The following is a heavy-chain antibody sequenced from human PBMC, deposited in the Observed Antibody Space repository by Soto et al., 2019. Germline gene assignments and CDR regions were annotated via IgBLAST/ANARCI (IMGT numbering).Heavy chain of an antibody. CDR2: ISAYNGNT. V-gene: IGHV1-18*01. D-gene: IGHD6-13*01. Sequence: ASVKVSCKASGYTFTSYGISWVRQAPGQGLEWMGWISAYNGNTNYAQKLQGRVTMTTDTSTSTAYMELRSLRSDDTAVYYCARDGSSWDHVLYMDVWGKGTTVTVSS. CDR3: ARDGSSWDHVLYMDV. CDR1: GYTFTSYG. J-gene: IGHJ6*03.